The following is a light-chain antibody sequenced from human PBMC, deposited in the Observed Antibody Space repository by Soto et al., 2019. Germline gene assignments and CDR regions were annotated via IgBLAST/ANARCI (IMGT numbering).Light chain of an antibody. Sequence: IVFTKSPGTLSLSPGERATLSGRASPSVSSNYLGWYQQKPGQAPRLLIYGASSRATGIPDRFSGSGSGTDFTLTISRLEPEDFAVYYCQQYGSSPTVTFGQGTRLEIK. CDR1: PSVSSNY. V-gene: IGKV3-20*01. CDR3: QQYGSSPTVT. CDR2: GAS. J-gene: IGKJ5*01.